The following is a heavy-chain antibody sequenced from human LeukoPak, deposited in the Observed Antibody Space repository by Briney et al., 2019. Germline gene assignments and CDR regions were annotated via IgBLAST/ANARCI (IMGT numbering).Heavy chain of an antibody. CDR2: IYYSGSA. V-gene: IGHV4-31*03. CDR1: GGSISSGSYY. CDR3: ARSYGSGSYVGSRSGYLDY. D-gene: IGHD3-10*01. Sequence: SQTLSLTCTVSGGSISSGSYYWSWIRQHPGKGLEWIGYIYYSGSAYYNPSLKSRVTISVDTSKNQFSLKLSSVTAADTAVYYCARSYGSGSYVGSRSGYLDYWGQGTLVTVSS. J-gene: IGHJ4*02.